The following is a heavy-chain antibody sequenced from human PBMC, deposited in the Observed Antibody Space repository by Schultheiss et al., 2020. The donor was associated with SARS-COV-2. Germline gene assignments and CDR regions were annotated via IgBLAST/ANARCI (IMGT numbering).Heavy chain of an antibody. CDR2: INHSGST. V-gene: IGHV4/OR15-8*01. CDR1: GFSLSAGGVG. J-gene: IGHJ5*02. CDR3: ARSERAVEPSHSYNWFDP. Sequence: SGPTLVKPTQTLTLTCIFSGFSLSAGGVGVGWIRQPPGKGLEWIGEINHSGSTNYNPSLKSRVTISVDTSKNQFSLKLSSVTAADTAVYYCARSERAVEPSHSYNWFDPWGQGTLVTVSS. D-gene: IGHD6-19*01.